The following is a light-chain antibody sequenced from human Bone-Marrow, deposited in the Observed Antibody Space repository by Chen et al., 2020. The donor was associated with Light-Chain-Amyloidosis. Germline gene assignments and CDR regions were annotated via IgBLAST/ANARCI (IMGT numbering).Light chain of an antibody. J-gene: IGLJ2*01. Sequence: SYELTQPPSVSVSPGQKARITCSGDDLPTKYAYWYQKKPGQAPVLVIHRYTERPSGISERFSGSSSVTTATLTISGVQAEDEADYHCQSADSSGTYEVIFGGGTKLTVL. CDR2: RYT. V-gene: IGLV3-25*03. CDR3: QSADSSGTYEVI. CDR1: DLPTKY.